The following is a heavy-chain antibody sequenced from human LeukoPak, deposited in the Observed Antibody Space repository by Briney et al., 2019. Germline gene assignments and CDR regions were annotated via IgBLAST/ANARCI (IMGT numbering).Heavy chain of an antibody. Sequence: SETLSLTCTVSGGSISSYYWSWIRQPPGKGLEGIGYIYYSGSTNYNPSLKSRVTISVDTSKNQFSLKLSSVTAADTAVYYCARHASDYVWGSYRYPNWFDPWGQGTLVTVSS. V-gene: IGHV4-59*08. CDR3: ARHASDYVWGSYRYPNWFDP. CDR1: GGSISSYY. J-gene: IGHJ5*02. D-gene: IGHD3-16*02. CDR2: IYYSGST.